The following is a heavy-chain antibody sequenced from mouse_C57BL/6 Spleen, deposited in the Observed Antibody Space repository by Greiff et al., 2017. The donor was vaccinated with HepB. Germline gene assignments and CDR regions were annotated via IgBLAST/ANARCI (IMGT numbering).Heavy chain of an antibody. V-gene: IGHV2-2*01. D-gene: IGHD4-1*02. CDR1: GFSLTSYG. Sequence: QVQLKESGPGLVQPSQSLSITCTVSGFSLTSYGVHWVRQSPGKGLEWLGVIWSGGSTDYNAAFISRLSISKDNSKSQVFFKMNSLQADDTAIYYCARNSQLGPYWYFDVWGTGTTVTVSS. J-gene: IGHJ1*03. CDR3: ARNSQLGPYWYFDV. CDR2: IWSGGST.